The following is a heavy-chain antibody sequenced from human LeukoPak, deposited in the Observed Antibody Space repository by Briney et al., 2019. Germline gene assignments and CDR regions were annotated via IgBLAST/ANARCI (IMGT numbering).Heavy chain of an antibody. CDR2: MYSSGST. Sequence: SSETLSLTCTVSGDSFNGYYWGWIRQPPGKGLECVGYMYSSGSTAYNPSLKSRLSISIDTSKSQFSLTLSSVTAADTAVYFCARHVYGKGMYVWGKGTTVTVPS. J-gene: IGHJ6*04. D-gene: IGHD4-17*01. CDR1: GDSFNGYY. CDR3: ARHVYGKGMYV. V-gene: IGHV4-59*08.